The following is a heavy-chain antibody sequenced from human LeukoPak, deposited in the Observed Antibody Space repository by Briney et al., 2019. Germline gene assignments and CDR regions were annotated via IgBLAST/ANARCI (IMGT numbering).Heavy chain of an antibody. Sequence: GGSLRLSCAASGFTFSTYGMHWVRQAPGKGLGWVSAISDSGGSTYYADSVKGRFTISRDNSKNTLYLQMNSLRAEDTAVYYCARDILGTYYYDSSGYSDAFDIWGQGTMVTVSS. V-gene: IGHV3-23*01. CDR1: GFTFSTYG. D-gene: IGHD3-22*01. J-gene: IGHJ3*02. CDR3: ARDILGTYYYDSSGYSDAFDI. CDR2: ISDSGGST.